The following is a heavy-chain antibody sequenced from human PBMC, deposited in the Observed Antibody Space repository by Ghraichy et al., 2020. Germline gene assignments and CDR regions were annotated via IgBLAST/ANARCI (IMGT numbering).Heavy chain of an antibody. J-gene: IGHJ4*02. Sequence: QTLSLTCTVSGYSITSYYWSWIRQPPGKGLEWIGYIFHSGYNKYNPSLKSRVTISADTSKNQFSLKLSSVTAADTAVYYCARVDYWSGFYDYWGQGTQVTVSS. CDR3: ARVDYWSGFYDY. CDR2: IFHSGYN. CDR1: GYSITSYY. V-gene: IGHV4-59*01. D-gene: IGHD3-3*01.